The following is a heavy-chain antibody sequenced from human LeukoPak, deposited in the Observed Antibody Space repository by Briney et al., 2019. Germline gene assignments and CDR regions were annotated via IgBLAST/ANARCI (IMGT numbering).Heavy chain of an antibody. CDR3: AKGGGARGYSHITD. CDR1: GFTFSSYA. D-gene: IGHD5-12*01. Sequence: TGGSLRLSCAASGFTFSSYAMSWVRQAPGKGLEGVSGISGSGGSTYSADSVKGRFSISRDNSKNTLYLQMNSLRAEDTAVYYCAKGGGARGYSHITDWGQGTLVTVSS. CDR2: ISGSGGST. J-gene: IGHJ4*02. V-gene: IGHV3-23*01.